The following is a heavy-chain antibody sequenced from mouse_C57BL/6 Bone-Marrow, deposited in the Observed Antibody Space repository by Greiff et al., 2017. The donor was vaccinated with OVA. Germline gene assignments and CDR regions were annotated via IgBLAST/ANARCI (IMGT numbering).Heavy chain of an antibody. J-gene: IGHJ4*01. V-gene: IGHV5-15*01. D-gene: IGHD1-1*01. Sequence: EVHLVESGGGLVQPGGSLKLSCAASGFTFSDYGMAWVRQAPRKGPEWVAFISNLAYSIYYADTVTGRFTISRENAKNTLYLERSSLRSEDTAMYYCARYYYGSSFYAMDYWGQGTSVTVSS. CDR3: ARYYYGSSFYAMDY. CDR2: ISNLAYSI. CDR1: GFTFSDYG.